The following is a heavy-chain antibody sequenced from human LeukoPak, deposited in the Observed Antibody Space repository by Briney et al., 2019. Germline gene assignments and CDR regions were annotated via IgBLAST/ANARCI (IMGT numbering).Heavy chain of an antibody. D-gene: IGHD6-13*01. Sequence: AGGSLRLSCAASGFTFSSYAMSWVRQAPGKGLEWVSAISGSGGSTYYADSVKGRFTISRDNSKNTLYLQMNSLRAEDTAVYYCARVKGIAAARTFDPWGQGTLVTVSS. V-gene: IGHV3-23*01. J-gene: IGHJ5*02. CDR2: ISGSGGST. CDR3: ARVKGIAAARTFDP. CDR1: GFTFSSYA.